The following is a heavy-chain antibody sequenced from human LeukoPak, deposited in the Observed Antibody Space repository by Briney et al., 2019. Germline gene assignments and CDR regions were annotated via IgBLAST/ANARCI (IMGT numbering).Heavy chain of an antibody. J-gene: IGHJ4*02. CDR1: GFTFSSYW. Sequence: GGSLRLSCAASGFTFSSYWMSWVRQAPGKGLEWVAVISYDGSNKYYADSVKGRFTISRDNSKNTLYLQMNSLRAEDTAVYYCASPGSGRHNWGQGTLVTVSS. CDR3: ASPGSGRHN. V-gene: IGHV3-30*03. CDR2: ISYDGSNK. D-gene: IGHD7-27*01.